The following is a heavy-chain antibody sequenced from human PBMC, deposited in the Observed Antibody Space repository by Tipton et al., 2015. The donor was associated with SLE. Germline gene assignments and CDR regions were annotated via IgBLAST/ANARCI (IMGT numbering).Heavy chain of an antibody. J-gene: IGHJ4*02. V-gene: IGHV3-48*03. D-gene: IGHD3-10*01. CDR1: GFTFSSYE. CDR3: ARDLGITMVRGVIMGFDY. CDR2: ISSSGTTI. Sequence: SLRLSCAASGFTFSSYEMNWVRQAPGKGLEWISYISSSGTTIYYADSVKGRFTISRDNAKNSVYLQMNGLRAEDTAVYYCARDLGITMVRGVIMGFDYWGQGTLVTVSS.